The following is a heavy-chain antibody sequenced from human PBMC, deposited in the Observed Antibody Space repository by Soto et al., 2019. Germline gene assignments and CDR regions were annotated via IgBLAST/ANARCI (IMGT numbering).Heavy chain of an antibody. D-gene: IGHD3-22*01. J-gene: IGHJ4*02. V-gene: IGHV3-15*01. CDR2: IKGKADGGTT. CDR3: TTGLSNGYYNFDY. Sequence: GGSLRLSCAASGFTCSNAWMSWFRQAPGKGLEWGGRIKGKADGGTTDNAAPVKGRITISRDHSKDTLYLQMNSLKTEDTAVYYCTTGLSNGYYNFDYWGQGT. CDR1: GFTCSNAW.